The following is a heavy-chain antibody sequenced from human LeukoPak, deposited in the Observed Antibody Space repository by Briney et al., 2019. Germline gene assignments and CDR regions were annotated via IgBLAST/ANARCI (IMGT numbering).Heavy chain of an antibody. CDR3: ARSVGATPPYFDY. V-gene: IGHV3-7*01. Sequence: PGGSLRLSCAASGFTFSGYWMSWVRQAPGKGLEWVANIKQDGSEKYYVDSVKGRFTISRDNAKNSLYLQMNSLRAEDTAVYYCARSVGATPPYFDYWGQGTLVTVSS. CDR1: GFTFSGYW. J-gene: IGHJ4*02. CDR2: IKQDGSEK. D-gene: IGHD1-26*01.